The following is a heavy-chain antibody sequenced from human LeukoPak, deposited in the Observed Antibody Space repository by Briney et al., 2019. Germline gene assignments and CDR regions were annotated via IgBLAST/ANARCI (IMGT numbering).Heavy chain of an antibody. Sequence: SETLSLTCTVSGGSISSGVYYWSWIRQHPGKGLEWIGYIYYSGSTYSNPSLKSRLTMSVDISKNQFSLRLSSVTAADTAVYYCARGVKGLRGAFDIWGQGTMVTVSS. CDR1: GGSISSGVYY. CDR3: ARGVKGLRGAFDI. V-gene: IGHV4-31*03. CDR2: IYYSGST. D-gene: IGHD3-10*01. J-gene: IGHJ3*02.